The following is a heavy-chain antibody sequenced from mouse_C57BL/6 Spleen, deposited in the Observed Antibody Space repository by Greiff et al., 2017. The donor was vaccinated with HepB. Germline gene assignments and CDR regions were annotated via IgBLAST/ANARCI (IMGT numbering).Heavy chain of an antibody. CDR2: ISDGGSYT. CDR1: GFTFSSYA. V-gene: IGHV5-4*01. Sequence: EVQGVESGGGLVKPGGSLKLSCAASGFTFSSYAMSWVRQTPEKRLEWVATISDGGSYTYYPDNVKGRFTISRDNAKNNLYLQMSHLKSEDTAMYYCAREYDYDGFAYWGQRTLVTVSA. CDR3: AREYDYDGFAY. D-gene: IGHD2-4*01. J-gene: IGHJ3*01.